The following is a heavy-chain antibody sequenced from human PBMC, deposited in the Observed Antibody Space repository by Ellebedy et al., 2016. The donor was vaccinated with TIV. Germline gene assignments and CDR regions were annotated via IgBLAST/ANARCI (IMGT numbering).Heavy chain of an antibody. CDR3: ARRALMVTFGGLLDY. CDR1: GFTFSSYG. Sequence: GGSLRLSCAASGFTFSSYGVHWVRQAPGKGLEWVAAISYDRSEIYYADSVKGRFTISRDNPKNTVHLQMNSLRAEDTAVYYCARRALMVTFGGLLDYWGQGTLVTVSS. J-gene: IGHJ4*02. CDR2: ISYDRSEI. D-gene: IGHD3-16*01. V-gene: IGHV3-30*03.